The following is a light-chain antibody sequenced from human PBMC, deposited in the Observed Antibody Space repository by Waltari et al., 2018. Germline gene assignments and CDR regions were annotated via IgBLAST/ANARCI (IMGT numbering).Light chain of an antibody. CDR2: DVT. CDR1: SNDVGGYNS. V-gene: IGLV2-14*03. J-gene: IGLJ1*01. CDR3: CSYARSNTYV. Sequence: QSALTQPASVTGSPGQSITISCTGTSNDVGGYNSISWYQQHPGKAPKLIIYDVTKRPSGVSDRFSGSKSGNTASLTISGLQAEDEADYYCCSYARSNTYVFGTGTKVTVL.